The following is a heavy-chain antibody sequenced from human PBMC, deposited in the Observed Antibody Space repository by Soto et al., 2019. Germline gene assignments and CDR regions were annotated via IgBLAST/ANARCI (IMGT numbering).Heavy chain of an antibody. V-gene: IGHV4-59*01. CDR3: ASKPYSWRTWMVF. CDR2: IYLGGSI. D-gene: IGHD5-18*01. J-gene: IGHJ4*02. Sequence: SETLSLTCSVSGGSISSGYWTWIRHPPGKGLEWIGYIYLGGSINYNPSLKSRVIISVDTAKNQFSLSLSSVTAADTAVYYCASKPYSWRTWMVFWSPGILVTGSS. CDR1: GGSISSGY.